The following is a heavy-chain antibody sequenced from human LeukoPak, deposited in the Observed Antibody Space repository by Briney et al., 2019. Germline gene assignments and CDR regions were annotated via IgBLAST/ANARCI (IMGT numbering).Heavy chain of an antibody. Sequence: PSETLSLTCTVSGVTISRNYWSWIRQPPGKGLEWVAYIDYSGSTNYNPSLKSRLTISMDASKNQFSLKLSSVTAADTAVYYCARDRRRELLHAFDIWGQGTMVTVSS. V-gene: IGHV4-59*01. J-gene: IGHJ3*02. D-gene: IGHD1-26*01. CDR1: GVTISRNY. CDR2: IDYSGST. CDR3: ARDRRRELLHAFDI.